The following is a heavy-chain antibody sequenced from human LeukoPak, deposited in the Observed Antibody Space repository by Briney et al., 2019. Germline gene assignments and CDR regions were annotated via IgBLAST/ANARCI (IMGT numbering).Heavy chain of an antibody. Sequence: GGSLRLSCAASGFTFSNYWMNWFRPAPGKGLEWVANIKEDGSEKHYVDSVKGRFTISRDNAKKSLYLQMNSLRAEDTAVYYCAREAQRGDPWNWGQGTLVTVSS. V-gene: IGHV3-7*01. CDR3: AREAQRGDPWN. J-gene: IGHJ4*02. CDR1: GFTFSNYW. D-gene: IGHD2-21*02. CDR2: IKEDGSEK.